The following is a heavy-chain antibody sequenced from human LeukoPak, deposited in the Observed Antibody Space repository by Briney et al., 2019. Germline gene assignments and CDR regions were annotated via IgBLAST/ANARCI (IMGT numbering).Heavy chain of an antibody. CDR1: GGTFISYA. CDR3: ARDGPADHIVVVPLGFVH. D-gene: IGHD2-2*01. V-gene: IGHV1-69*13. J-gene: IGHJ5*02. CDR2: IIPIFGTA. Sequence: SVKLSCKASGGTFISYAISWVRQAPGQGLEWMGGIIPIFGTANYAQKFQGRVTITADESTSTAYMELSSLRSEDTAVYYCARDGPADHIVVVPLGFVHWGQRTLVTVSS.